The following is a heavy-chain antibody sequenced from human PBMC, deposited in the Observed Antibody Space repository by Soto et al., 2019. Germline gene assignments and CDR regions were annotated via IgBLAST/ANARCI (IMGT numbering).Heavy chain of an antibody. CDR3: ARDAAAGPSGMDV. J-gene: IGHJ6*02. Sequence: SQTLSLPCAISGDSVCSNSSAWNFIRQSPSRGLELLGRTYYRSKWYNDYAVSVKSRITINPDTSKNQFSLQLNSVTPEDTAVYYCARDAAAGPSGMDVWGQGTTVTVSS. V-gene: IGHV6-1*01. D-gene: IGHD6-13*01. CDR2: TYYRSKWYN. CDR1: GDSVCSNSSA.